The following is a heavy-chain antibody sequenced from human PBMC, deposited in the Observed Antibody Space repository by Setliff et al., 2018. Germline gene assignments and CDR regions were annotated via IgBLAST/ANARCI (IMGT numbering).Heavy chain of an antibody. CDR1: GFTSSQYN. V-gene: IGHV3-48*03. CDR3: SRDPGDCVGNPLDY. J-gene: IGHJ4*02. Sequence: GGSLRLSCAASGFTSSQYNMNCVRQAPGKGLEWVSYISSSGTPIYYADSVKGLFTISRDNAIDSLYLQMNSLRAEDTAVYYCSRDPGDCVGNPLDYWGQGTLVTVSS. D-gene: IGHD2-15*01. CDR2: ISSSGTPI.